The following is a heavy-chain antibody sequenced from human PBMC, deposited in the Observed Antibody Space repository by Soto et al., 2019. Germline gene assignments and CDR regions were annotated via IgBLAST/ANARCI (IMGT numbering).Heavy chain of an antibody. D-gene: IGHD4-17*01. V-gene: IGHV4-39*01. Sequence: QLQLQESGPGLVKPSETLSLTCSVSGGSISSRSYYWAWIRQPPGKGLEWIGSIYYSGSTYYNPSFKSRVTISVDTSKNQFSLKLSSVTAADTAVYYCASLTVTTSGVDYWGQGNLVTVSS. CDR3: ASLTVTTSGVDY. CDR2: IYYSGST. CDR1: GGSISSRSYY. J-gene: IGHJ4*02.